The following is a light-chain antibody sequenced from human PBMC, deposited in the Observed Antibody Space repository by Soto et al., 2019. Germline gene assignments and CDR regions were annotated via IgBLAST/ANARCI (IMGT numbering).Light chain of an antibody. Sequence: EIVLTQSPGTLSLSPGERATLSCRASQSVSSSYLAWYQQKPGQAPRLLIYGASSRATGIPDRFSGSGSGTDFTLTISRLEPEDFAVYDCQQYGSSPWTFGQGTKVEIE. CDR2: GAS. CDR3: QQYGSSPWT. CDR1: QSVSSSY. V-gene: IGKV3-20*01. J-gene: IGKJ1*01.